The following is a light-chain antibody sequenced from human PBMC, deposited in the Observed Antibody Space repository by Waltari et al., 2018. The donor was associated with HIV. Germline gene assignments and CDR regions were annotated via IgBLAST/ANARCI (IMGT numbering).Light chain of an antibody. CDR1: QGIASW. J-gene: IGKJ2*01. CDR2: SSS. V-gene: IGKV1-12*01. CDR3: QQANSFPRT. Sequence: DVQMTQSPSSVSASVGDRVTITCRASQGIASWLAWYQQKPGKVPKLLIYSSSTLQSGVPSRFSGSGSGTNFTLTINSLQPEDFATYYCQQANSFPRTFGQGTKLEIK.